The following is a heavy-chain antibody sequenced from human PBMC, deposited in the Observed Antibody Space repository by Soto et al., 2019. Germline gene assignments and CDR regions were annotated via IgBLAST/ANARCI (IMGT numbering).Heavy chain of an antibody. Sequence: QVQLVQSGAEVKKPGSSVKVSCKASGGTFSSYAISWVRQAPGQGLEWMGGIIPIFGTANYAQKFQGRVTITADESTSTAYMELSSLRSEDTAVYYSARSNDYGDYLPLFDYWGQGTLVTVSS. CDR3: ARSNDYGDYLPLFDY. CDR1: GGTFSSYA. CDR2: IIPIFGTA. D-gene: IGHD4-17*01. V-gene: IGHV1-69*01. J-gene: IGHJ4*02.